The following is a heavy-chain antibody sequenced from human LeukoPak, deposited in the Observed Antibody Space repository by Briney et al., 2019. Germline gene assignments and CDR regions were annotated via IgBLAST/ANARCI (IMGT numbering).Heavy chain of an antibody. Sequence: GGSLGLSCAASGFTFSSYSMNWVRQAPGKGLEWVSSISSSSSYIYYADSVKGRFTISRDNAKNSLYLQMNSPRADDTAVYYCARESSPGYSYGYPLAYWGQGTLVTVSS. CDR1: GFTFSSYS. V-gene: IGHV3-21*01. J-gene: IGHJ4*02. CDR3: ARESSPGYSYGYPLAY. D-gene: IGHD5-18*01. CDR2: ISSSSSYI.